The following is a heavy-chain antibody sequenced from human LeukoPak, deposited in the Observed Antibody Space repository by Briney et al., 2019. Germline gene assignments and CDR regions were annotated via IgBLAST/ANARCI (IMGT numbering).Heavy chain of an antibody. D-gene: IGHD1-7*01. CDR2: IYYSGST. CDR3: ARDLRNYYFDY. Sequence: PSETLSLTCTVSGGSISSSSYYWGWIRQPPGKGLEWIGSIYYSGSTYYNPSLKSRVTISVDTSKNQFSLKLSSVTAADTAVYYCARDLRNYYFDYWGQGTLVTVSS. V-gene: IGHV4-39*07. J-gene: IGHJ4*02. CDR1: GGSISSSSYY.